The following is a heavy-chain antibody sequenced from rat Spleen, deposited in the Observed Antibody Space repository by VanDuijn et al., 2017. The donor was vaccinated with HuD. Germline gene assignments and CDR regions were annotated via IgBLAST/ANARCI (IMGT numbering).Heavy chain of an antibody. D-gene: IGHD1-11*01. CDR1: GFTFSSFP. CDR2: ISTSGGST. Sequence: EVQLVESGGGLVQPGRSMKLSCAASGFTFSSFPMAWVRQAPTKGLEWVATISTSGGSTYYRDSVKGRFTISRDNAKSTLYLQMNSLRSEDTATYYCARYGGYSGGFDYWGQGVMVTVSS. CDR3: ARYGGYSGGFDY. J-gene: IGHJ2*01. V-gene: IGHV5-46*01.